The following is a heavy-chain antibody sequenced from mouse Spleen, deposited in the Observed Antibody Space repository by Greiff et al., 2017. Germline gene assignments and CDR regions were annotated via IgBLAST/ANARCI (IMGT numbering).Heavy chain of an antibody. Sequence: EVQVVESGPGLVKPSQSLSLTCSVTGYSITSGYYWNWIRQFPGNKLEWMGYISYDGSNNYNPSLKNRISITRDTSKNQFFLKLNSVTTEDTATXYWARESITTATDYWGQGTTLTVSS. D-gene: IGHD1-2*01. CDR2: ISYDGSN. CDR3: ARESITTATDY. CDR1: GYSITSGYY. J-gene: IGHJ2*01. V-gene: IGHV3-6*01.